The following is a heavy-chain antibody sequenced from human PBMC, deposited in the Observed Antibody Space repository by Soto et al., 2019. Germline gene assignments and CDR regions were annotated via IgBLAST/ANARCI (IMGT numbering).Heavy chain of an antibody. CDR2: VIPAFNSA. J-gene: IGHJ6*02. V-gene: IGHV1-69*06. CDR3: GRRTNRGMED. Sequence: QVQLVQSGAEMRKTGSSVKVACKSSGGTFSNYAISWVRQSSGQGLELLGGVIPAFNSAQYAPKFQGRVAMTADTSTSTAYMELSSLASEDMAVYYCGRRTNRGMEDWGQGTKVIVSS. D-gene: IGHD2-8*01. CDR1: GGTFSNYA.